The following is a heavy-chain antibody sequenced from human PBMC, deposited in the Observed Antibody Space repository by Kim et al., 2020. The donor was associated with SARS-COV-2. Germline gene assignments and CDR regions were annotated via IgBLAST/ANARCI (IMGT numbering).Heavy chain of an antibody. CDR1: GFTFSGHS. CDR2: ILSGSSGVS. CDR3: AREGMWQQDYWYFDV. D-gene: IGHD6-13*01. V-gene: IGHV3-23*01. J-gene: IGHJ2*01. Sequence: GGSLRLSCAASGFTFSGHSMSRVRQAPGKGLEWVSTILSGSSGVSNYADSVRGRFTISRDNSKNTVYLQMNSLGVEDTAVYYCAREGMWQQDYWYFDVWGRGTQVTVSS.